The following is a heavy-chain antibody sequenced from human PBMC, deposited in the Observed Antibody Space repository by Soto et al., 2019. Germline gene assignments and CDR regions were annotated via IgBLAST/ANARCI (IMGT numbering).Heavy chain of an antibody. D-gene: IGHD3-22*01. CDR1: GYTPTELS. CDR3: ATDPNYYDSSGYYSLDY. CDR2: FDPEDGET. V-gene: IGHV1-24*01. J-gene: IGHJ4*02. Sequence: ASVKVSCKVSGYTPTELSMHWVRQAPGKGLEWMGGFDPEDGETIYAQKFQGRVTMTEDTSTDTAYMELSSLRSEDTAVYYCATDPNYYDSSGYYSLDYWGQGTLVTVSS.